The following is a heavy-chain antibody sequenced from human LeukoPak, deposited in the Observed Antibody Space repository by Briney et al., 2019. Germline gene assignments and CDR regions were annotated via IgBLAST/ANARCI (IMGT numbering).Heavy chain of an antibody. J-gene: IGHJ4*02. V-gene: IGHV4-4*07. CDR3: ARETEVPGGRSWDF. CDR2: IHPSGTT. CDR1: GGSISSYN. Sequence: SETLSLTCTVSGGSISSYNWTWIRQPAGKGLEWIGRIHPSGTTNHNPSLKSRVIMSLDMPNNQFSLKVRSVTAADTAVYYCARETEVPGGRSWDFWGQGTLVTVSS. D-gene: IGHD6-19*01.